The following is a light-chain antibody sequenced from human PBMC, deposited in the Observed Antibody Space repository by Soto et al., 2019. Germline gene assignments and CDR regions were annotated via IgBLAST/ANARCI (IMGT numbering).Light chain of an antibody. CDR2: AAS. CDR1: QGISSY. CDR3: QQLNSFTFT. Sequence: DIQLTQSPSFLSASVGDRATITCRASQGISSYLAWYQQKPGKAPKLLIYAASTLQSGVPSRFSGSGSGTEFTLTISSLQSEDFATYYCQQLNSFTFTFGPGTKVDIK. V-gene: IGKV1-9*01. J-gene: IGKJ3*01.